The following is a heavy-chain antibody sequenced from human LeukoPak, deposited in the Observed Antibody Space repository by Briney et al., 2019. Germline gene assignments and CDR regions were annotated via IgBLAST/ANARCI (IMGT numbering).Heavy chain of an antibody. V-gene: IGHV4-59*10. D-gene: IGHD3-10*01. J-gene: IGHJ6*03. Sequence: PSETLSLTCAVYGGSFSGYYWSWIRQPAGKGLEWIGRIYTSGSTNYNPSLKSRVTMSVDTSKNQFSLKLSSVTAADTAVYYCARYSITMVQGVIVYYYYYMDVWGKGTTVTVSS. CDR1: GGSFSGYY. CDR3: ARYSITMVQGVIVYYYYYMDV. CDR2: IYTSGST.